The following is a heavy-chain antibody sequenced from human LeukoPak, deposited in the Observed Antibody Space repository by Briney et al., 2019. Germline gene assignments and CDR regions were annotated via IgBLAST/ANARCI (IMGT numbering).Heavy chain of an antibody. V-gene: IGHV1-2*02. J-gene: IGHJ4*02. D-gene: IGHD6-13*01. CDR2: INPNSGGT. CDR1: GYIFSDYY. Sequence: ASVKVSCKASGYIFSDYYMHWVRQAPGQGLEWMGWINPNSGGTNYARKFQGRVTMTRDTSISTAYMELSRLRSDDTAVYYCARDLEAGQFDYWGQGTLVTVSS. CDR3: ARDLEAGQFDY.